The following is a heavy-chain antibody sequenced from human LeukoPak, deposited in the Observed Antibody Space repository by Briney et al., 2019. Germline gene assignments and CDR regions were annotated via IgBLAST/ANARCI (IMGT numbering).Heavy chain of an antibody. CDR3: ARPRQDFYYYFGMDV. CDR2: ISTDGGINK. CDR1: GFSFSSYG. V-gene: IGHV3-30*03. J-gene: IGHJ6*02. Sequence: GGSLGLSCVASGFSFSSYGMQWVRQAPGKGLEWLAVISTDGGINKYYAESVKGRFTISRDDSKSTLYLQMNSLRTEDTGIYFCARPRQDFYYYFGMDVWGQGITVTVSS.